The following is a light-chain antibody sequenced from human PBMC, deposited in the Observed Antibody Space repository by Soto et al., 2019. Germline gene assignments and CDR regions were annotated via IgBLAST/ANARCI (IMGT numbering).Light chain of an antibody. CDR2: GAS. CDR1: QSVSNNY. CDR3: QQYGNSPRT. J-gene: IGKJ2*01. V-gene: IGKV3-20*01. Sequence: EIVLTQSPGTLSLSPGERATLSCRASQSVSNNYLAWYQQKPGQAPRLLIYGASSRATGIPDRFSGSGSGTDCTLTISRLEPEDFAVYYCQQYGNSPRTFGQGTKLVIK.